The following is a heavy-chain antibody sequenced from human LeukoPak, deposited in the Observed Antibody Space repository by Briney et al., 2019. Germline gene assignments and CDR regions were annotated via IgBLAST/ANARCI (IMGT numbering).Heavy chain of an antibody. V-gene: IGHV3-23*01. Sequence: PGGSLRLSCAASGFTFSSYAMSWVRQAPGKGLEWGSAISGSGGSTYYADSVKGRFTISRDNSKNTLYLQMNSLRAEDTAVYYCAKDEDPYNVDTSFDYWGQGTLVTVSS. CDR1: GFTFSSYA. CDR2: ISGSGGST. D-gene: IGHD5-18*01. CDR3: AKDEDPYNVDTSFDY. J-gene: IGHJ4*02.